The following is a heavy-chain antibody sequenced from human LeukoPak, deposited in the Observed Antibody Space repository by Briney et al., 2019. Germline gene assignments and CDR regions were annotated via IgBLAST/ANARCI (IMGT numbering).Heavy chain of an antibody. CDR3: AREGYSGRVHDAFDI. D-gene: IGHD5-12*01. CDR2: ISYDGSNK. CDR1: GITFSSYG. Sequence: PGGSLRLSCVVSGITFSSYGMHWVRQAPGKGLEWVAVISYDGSNKYYADSVKGRFSISRDNSKNTVYLQMNSLRAEDTAVYYCAREGYSGRVHDAFDIWGQGTMVTVSS. V-gene: IGHV3-30*03. J-gene: IGHJ3*02.